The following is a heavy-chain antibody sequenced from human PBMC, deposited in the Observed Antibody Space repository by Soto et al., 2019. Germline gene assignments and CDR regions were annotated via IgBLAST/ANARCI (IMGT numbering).Heavy chain of an antibody. D-gene: IGHD3-3*01. CDR1: GFTFSNAW. V-gene: IGHV3-15*01. J-gene: IGHJ5*02. Sequence: GGSLRLSCAASGFTFSNAWMSWVRQAPGKGLEWVGRIKSKTDGGTTDYAAPVKGRSTISRDDSKNTLYLQMNSLKTEDTAVYYCTTVAGRVLRFLEWDNWFDPWGQGTLVTVSS. CDR3: TTVAGRVLRFLEWDNWFDP. CDR2: IKSKTDGGTT.